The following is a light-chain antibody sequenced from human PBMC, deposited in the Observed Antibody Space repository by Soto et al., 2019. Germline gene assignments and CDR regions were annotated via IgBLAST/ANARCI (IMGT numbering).Light chain of an antibody. CDR2: DAS. CDR1: RSVRSY. Sequence: EIVLTQSPATLSLSPGERATLSCRASRSVRSYLAWYQQKPGQAPRLLIYDASNRAASIPARFSGSGSETDFTLTISNLEHEAVAVYYCQPRDAWSHISFGQGIRMVTK. V-gene: IGKV3-11*01. J-gene: IGKJ5*01. CDR3: QPRDAWSHIS.